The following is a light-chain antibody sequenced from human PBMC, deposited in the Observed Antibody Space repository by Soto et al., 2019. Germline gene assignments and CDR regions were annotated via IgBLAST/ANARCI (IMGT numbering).Light chain of an antibody. CDR2: EVN. Sequence: QSALTQPPSASGSPGQSVAISCTGTGSDVGGYNYVSWCQQHPGKAPKLMIYEVNKRPSGVSDRFSGSKSGNTASLTVSGLQAEDEADYYCSSYAGSSNVFGTGTKVTVL. CDR3: SSYAGSSNV. CDR1: GSDVGGYNY. V-gene: IGLV2-8*01. J-gene: IGLJ1*01.